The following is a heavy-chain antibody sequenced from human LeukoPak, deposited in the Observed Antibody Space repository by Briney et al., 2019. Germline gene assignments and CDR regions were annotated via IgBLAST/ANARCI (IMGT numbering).Heavy chain of an antibody. CDR3: ARVGHYYFDY. Sequence: GGSLRLSCSASGFTFSSYLMSWGRQAPGKGLEWVANIKQDGSEKYYVDSVKGRFTISRDNAKNSLYLQMNSLRAEDTAVYYCARVGHYYFDYWGQGTLVTVSS. V-gene: IGHV3-7*01. CDR2: IKQDGSEK. CDR1: GFTFSSYL. J-gene: IGHJ4*02.